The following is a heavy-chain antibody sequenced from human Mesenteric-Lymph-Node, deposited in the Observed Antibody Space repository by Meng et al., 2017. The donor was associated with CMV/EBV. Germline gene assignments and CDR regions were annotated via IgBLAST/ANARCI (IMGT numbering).Heavy chain of an antibody. CDR3: ARDPYRYCPGTSCYAGWYFDL. J-gene: IGHJ2*01. CDR1: YY. D-gene: IGHD2-2*01. CDR2: INPNTGGT. V-gene: IGHV1-2*06. Sequence: YYMHWMRQAPGQGLEWMGRINPNTGGTNYAQKFQGRVTMTRDTSISTAFMELTGLRSDDTAVYYCARDPYRYCPGTSCYAGWYFDLWGRGTLVTVSS.